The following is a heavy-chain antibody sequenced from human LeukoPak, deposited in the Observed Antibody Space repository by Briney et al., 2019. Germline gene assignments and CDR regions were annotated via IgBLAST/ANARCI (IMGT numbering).Heavy chain of an antibody. J-gene: IGHJ5*02. CDR3: ARHLLPDSSGWYDWFDP. Sequence: PSETLSLTCTVAGGSISSSSYYWGWIRQPPGKGLEWIGSIYYSASTYYNASLKSRVTISVDTSKNQFSLKLSSVTAADTAVYYCARHLLPDSSGWYDWFDPWGQGTLVTVSS. CDR2: IYYSAST. CDR1: GGSISSSSYY. V-gene: IGHV4-39*01. D-gene: IGHD6-19*01.